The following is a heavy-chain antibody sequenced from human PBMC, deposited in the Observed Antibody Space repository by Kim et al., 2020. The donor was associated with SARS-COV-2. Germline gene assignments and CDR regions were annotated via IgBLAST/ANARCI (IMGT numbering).Heavy chain of an antibody. D-gene: IGHD7-27*01. J-gene: IGHJ6*02. Sequence: GGSLSLSCAASGFTFSSYSMNWVRQAPGKGLEWVSSISSSSSYIYYADSVKGRFTISRDNAKNSLYLQMNSLRAEDTAVYYCARDLGSDNWGGYYYYGMDVWGQGTTVTVSS. CDR3: ARDLGSDNWGGYYYYGMDV. V-gene: IGHV3-21*01. CDR1: GFTFSSYS. CDR2: ISSSSSYI.